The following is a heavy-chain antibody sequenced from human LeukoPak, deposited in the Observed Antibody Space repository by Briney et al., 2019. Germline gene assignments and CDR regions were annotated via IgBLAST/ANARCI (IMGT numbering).Heavy chain of an antibody. CDR2: IYYSGST. CDR1: GGSISSYY. V-gene: IGHV4-59*01. D-gene: IGHD6-6*01. CDR3: ARGGQAARPDYYYYYMDV. Sequence: SETLSLTCTVSGGSISSYYWSWIRQPPGEGLEWIGYIYYSGSTKYNPSLKSRVTISVDTSKNQFSLKLSSVTAADTAVYYCARGGQAARPDYYYYYMDVWGKGTTVTVSS. J-gene: IGHJ6*03.